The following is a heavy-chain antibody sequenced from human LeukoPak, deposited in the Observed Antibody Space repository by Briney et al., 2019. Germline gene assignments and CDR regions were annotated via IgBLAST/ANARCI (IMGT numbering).Heavy chain of an antibody. D-gene: IGHD6-19*01. CDR2: INPNSGGT. CDR1: GYTFTGYY. V-gene: IGHV1-2*02. Sequence: ASVKVSCKASGYTFTGYYMQWVRQAPGQGLEWMGWINPNSGGTNYAQKFQGRVTMTRDTSISTAYMELSRLRSDDTAVYYCARGGRQWLVFGMVPHAFGIWGQGTMVTVSS. CDR3: ARGGRQWLVFGMVPHAFGI. J-gene: IGHJ3*02.